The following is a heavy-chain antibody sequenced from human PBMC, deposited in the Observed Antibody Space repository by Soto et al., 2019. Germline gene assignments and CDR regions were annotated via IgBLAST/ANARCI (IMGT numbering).Heavy chain of an antibody. J-gene: IGHJ5*02. CDR1: GGSISSYY. D-gene: IGHD2-2*01. V-gene: IGHV4-59*01. CDR3: ARSHQLHTGVFFDP. Sequence: SSETLSLTCTVSGGSISSYYWSWIRQPPGKGLEWIGYIYYSGSTNYNPSLKSRVTISVDTSKNQFSLKLSSVTAADTAVYYCARSHQLHTGVFFDPWGQGTLVTVSS. CDR2: IYYSGST.